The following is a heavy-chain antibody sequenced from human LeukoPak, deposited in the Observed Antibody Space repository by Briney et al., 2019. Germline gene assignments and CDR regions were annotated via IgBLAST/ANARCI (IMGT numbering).Heavy chain of an antibody. CDR1: GYTFTGYY. CDR2: INPNSGGT. Sequence: VASVKVSCKASGYTFTGYYMHWVRQAPGRGLEWMGWINPNSGGTNYAQKFQGRVTMTRDTSISTAYMELSRLRSDDTAVYYCARTVYGSGSFHFDYWGQGTLVTVSS. CDR3: ARTVYGSGSFHFDY. J-gene: IGHJ4*02. D-gene: IGHD3-10*01. V-gene: IGHV1-2*02.